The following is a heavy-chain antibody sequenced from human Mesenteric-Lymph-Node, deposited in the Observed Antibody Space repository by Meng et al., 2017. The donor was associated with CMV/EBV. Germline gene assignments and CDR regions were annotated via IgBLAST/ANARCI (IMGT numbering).Heavy chain of an antibody. CDR1: GYRFTGYD. D-gene: IGHD3-10*01. J-gene: IGHJ4*02. CDR3: ARGAMGSGSFTVAY. CDR2: INPSSGDT. V-gene: IGHV1-2*06. Sequence: ADGYRFTGYDIHWVRQAPGPGLEWMGRINPSSGDTNYARKFQGRVTMTRDTSISTAYLDLDSLRSDDTAVYYCARGAMGSGSFTVAYWGQGTLVTVSS.